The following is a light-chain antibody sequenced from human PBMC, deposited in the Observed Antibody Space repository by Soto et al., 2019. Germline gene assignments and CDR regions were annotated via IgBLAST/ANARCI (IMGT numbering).Light chain of an antibody. CDR3: LVFYGGAWV. J-gene: IGLJ3*02. CDR2: STS. Sequence: QAVVTQEPSLTVSPGGTVTLTCASNTGAVTSGFYPNWFQQKPGQTPRHLIYSTSNKYSWTPARFSGSLLGGKAVLTLSGVQPEDEADYYCLVFYGGAWVFGGGTKLTVL. V-gene: IGLV7-43*01. CDR1: TGAVTSGFY.